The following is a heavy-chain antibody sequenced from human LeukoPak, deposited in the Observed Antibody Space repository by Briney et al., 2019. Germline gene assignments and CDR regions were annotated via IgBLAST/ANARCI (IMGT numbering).Heavy chain of an antibody. J-gene: IGHJ4*02. Sequence: GGSLRLSCAASGFTFSSYAMSWVRQAPGKGLEWVSAISGSGGSTYYADSVKGRFTISRDNSKNTLYLQMNSLRAEDTAVYYCARDEGPKLRYQPDYWGQGTLVTVSS. CDR3: ARDEGPKLRYQPDY. D-gene: IGHD3-9*01. V-gene: IGHV3-23*01. CDR1: GFTFSSYA. CDR2: ISGSGGST.